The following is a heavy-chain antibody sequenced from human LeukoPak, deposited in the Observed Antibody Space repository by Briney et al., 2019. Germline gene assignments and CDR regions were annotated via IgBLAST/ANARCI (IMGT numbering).Heavy chain of an antibody. CDR2: IYYGGST. CDR1: GGSISSSSYY. J-gene: IGHJ4*02. CDR3: ASMGSIAVAGD. Sequence: SETLSLTCTVSGGSISSSSYYWGWVRQPPATGLEWIGSIYYGGSTYYNPSLKSRVTISVDTSKNQFSLKLSSVTAADTAVYYCASMGSIAVAGDWGQGTLVTVSS. D-gene: IGHD6-19*01. V-gene: IGHV4-39*01.